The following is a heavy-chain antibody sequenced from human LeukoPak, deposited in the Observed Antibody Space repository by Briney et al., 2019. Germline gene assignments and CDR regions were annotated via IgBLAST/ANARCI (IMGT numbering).Heavy chain of an antibody. V-gene: IGHV1-8*03. J-gene: IGHJ4*02. CDR1: GYSFTSHY. Sequence: ASVKVSCKASGYSFTSHYMHWVRQATGQGLEWMGWMNPNSGNTGYAQKFQGRVTITRNTSISTAYMELSSLRSEDTAVYYCARGGYPITFDYWGQGTLVTVSS. CDR3: ARGGYPITFDY. D-gene: IGHD5-18*01. CDR2: MNPNSGNT.